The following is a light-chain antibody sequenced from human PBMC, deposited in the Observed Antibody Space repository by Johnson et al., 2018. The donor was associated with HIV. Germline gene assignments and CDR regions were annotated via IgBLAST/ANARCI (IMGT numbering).Light chain of an antibody. Sequence: QSVLSQPPSVSAAPGQKVTISCSGSSSNIGNNYVSWYQQLPGTAPKVLIYDNNKRPSGIPDRFSGSKSGTSATLGITGLQTGDEADYYCGTWDSRLYAYFFGTGTKVTAL. CDR1: SSNIGNNY. CDR2: DNN. V-gene: IGLV1-51*01. J-gene: IGLJ1*01. CDR3: GTWDSRLYAYF.